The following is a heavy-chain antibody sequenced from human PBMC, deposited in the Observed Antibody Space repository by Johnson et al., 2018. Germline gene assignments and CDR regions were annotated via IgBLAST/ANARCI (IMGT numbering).Heavy chain of an antibody. D-gene: IGHD5-12*01. CDR2: ISYDGSNK. CDR3: AKSTWYSGYDRGFYYYYGMDV. J-gene: IGHJ6*02. Sequence: VQLVESGGGVVQPGRSLRLSCAASGFTFSSYGMHWVRQAPGKGLEWVAVISYDGSNKYYADSVKGRFTIPRDNSKNTRYLQMNSLRAEDTAVYYCAKSTWYSGYDRGFYYYYGMDVWGQGTTVTVSS. CDR1: GFTFSSYG. V-gene: IGHV3-30*18.